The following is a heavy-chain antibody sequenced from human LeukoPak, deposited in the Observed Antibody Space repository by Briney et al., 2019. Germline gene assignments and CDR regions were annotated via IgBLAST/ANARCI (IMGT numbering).Heavy chain of an antibody. V-gene: IGHV3-11*04. CDR3: AIQITMIVVVPYFDY. D-gene: IGHD3-22*01. J-gene: IGHJ4*02. CDR2: ISGSGTTT. CDR1: GFTFSDYY. Sequence: RAGGSLRLSCAASGFTFSDYYMTWIRQAPGKGLEWVSSISGSGTTTYSADSVRGRFTVSRDNAKNSVFLYMNSLRAEDTAVYYCAIQITMIVVVPYFDYWGQGTLVTVSS.